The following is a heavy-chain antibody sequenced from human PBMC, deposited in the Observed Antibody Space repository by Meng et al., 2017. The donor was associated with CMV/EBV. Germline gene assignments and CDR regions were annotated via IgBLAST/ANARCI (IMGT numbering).Heavy chain of an antibody. CDR3: ASQYSGTYYREFDY. J-gene: IGHJ4*02. CDR2: IYYSGSI. D-gene: IGHD1-26*01. CDR1: GVSISSYY. V-gene: IGHV4-59*01. Sequence: SETLSLTCTVSGVSISSYYWSWIRQPPGKGLEWIGHIYYSGSINYNPSLKSRVTMSVDTYKNQFSLKLSSVTAADTAVYYCASQYSGTYYREFDYWGQGTLVTVSS.